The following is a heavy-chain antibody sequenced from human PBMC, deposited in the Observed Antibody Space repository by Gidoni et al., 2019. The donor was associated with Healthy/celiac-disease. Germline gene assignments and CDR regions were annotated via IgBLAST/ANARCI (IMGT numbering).Heavy chain of an antibody. CDR1: GFTFSSYD. J-gene: IGHJ4*02. CDR2: IIGRGGST. CDR3: AKDRSYSSSSLDY. V-gene: IGHV3-23*01. D-gene: IGHD6-6*01. Sequence: EVQLLEAGGGLVEPGGALRLSCASHGFTFSSYDMSWVRQAPAKGLEWVSAIIGRGGSTYYAASVKGRFTISRDNSKNTLYLQMNSLRAEDTAVYYCAKDRSYSSSSLDYWGQGTLVTVSS.